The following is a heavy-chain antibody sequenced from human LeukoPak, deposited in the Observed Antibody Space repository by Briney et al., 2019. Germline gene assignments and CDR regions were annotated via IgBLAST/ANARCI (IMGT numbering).Heavy chain of an antibody. V-gene: IGHV4-34*01. D-gene: IGHD2-15*01. Sequence: SETLSLTCAVYGVSFSGYYWSWIRQPPGKGLEWIGEINHSGSTNYNPSLKSRVTISVDTSKNQFSLKLSSVTAADTAVYYCARGREYCSGGSCYSLGHSVGFDYWGQGTLVTVSS. CDR2: INHSGST. J-gene: IGHJ4*02. CDR3: ARGREYCSGGSCYSLGHSVGFDY. CDR1: GVSFSGYY.